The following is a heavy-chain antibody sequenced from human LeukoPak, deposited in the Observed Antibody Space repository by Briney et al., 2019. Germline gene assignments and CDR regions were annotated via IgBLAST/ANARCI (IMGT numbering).Heavy chain of an antibody. J-gene: IGHJ4*02. CDR2: ICYSGIT. CDR1: GCSISSSSYY. Sequence: PSETLSLTCTVSGCSISSSSYYWGGIRQPPGKGLEWIGSICYSGITYYNPSLKSLTTISVDTSKNQFSLKLSCVTAADTAVYYCARVMGGYCYGHGPYFDYWGQGTLVTVSS. CDR3: ARVMGGYCYGHGPYFDY. D-gene: IGHD5-18*01. V-gene: IGHV4-39*07.